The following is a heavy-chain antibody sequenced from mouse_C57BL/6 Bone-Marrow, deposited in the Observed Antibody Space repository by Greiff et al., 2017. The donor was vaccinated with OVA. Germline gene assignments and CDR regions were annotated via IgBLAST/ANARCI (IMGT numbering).Heavy chain of an antibody. D-gene: IGHD2-14*01. J-gene: IGHJ4*01. CDR2: IYPGDGDT. CDR1: GYAFSSSW. V-gene: IGHV1-82*01. Sequence: VQLQQSGPELVKPGASVKISCKASGYAFSSSWMNWVKQRPGKGLEWIGRIYPGDGDTNSHGKFKGKATLTADKSSSTAYMQLSSLTSEDSAFDFCASGYCRNSYAMDYWGQGTSVTVSS. CDR3: ASGYCRNSYAMDY.